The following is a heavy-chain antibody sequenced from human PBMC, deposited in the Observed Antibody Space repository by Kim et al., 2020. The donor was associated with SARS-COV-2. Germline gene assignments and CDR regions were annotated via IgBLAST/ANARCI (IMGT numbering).Heavy chain of an antibody. J-gene: IGHJ4*02. CDR3: ARDSSSSGSLDY. Sequence: SDAQKFQGRVTMTRDTSTSTVYMELSSLRSEDTAVYYCARDSSSSGSLDYWGQGTLVTVSS. D-gene: IGHD6-6*01. V-gene: IGHV1-46*01.